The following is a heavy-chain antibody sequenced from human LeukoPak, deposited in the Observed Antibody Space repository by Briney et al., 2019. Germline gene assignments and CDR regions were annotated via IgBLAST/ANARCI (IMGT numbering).Heavy chain of an antibody. CDR3: ARGHGSGSYGNGMDV. D-gene: IGHD3-10*01. J-gene: IGHJ6*02. Sequence: GGSLRLSCAASGFTVSNNYMSWVRQAPGKGLEWVSVIYSGGMTYNADSVKGRFTISGDNSKNTLYLQMNSLSAEDTAVYYCARGHGSGSYGNGMDVWGQGTTVTVSS. CDR2: IYSGGMT. CDR1: GFTVSNNY. V-gene: IGHV3-53*01.